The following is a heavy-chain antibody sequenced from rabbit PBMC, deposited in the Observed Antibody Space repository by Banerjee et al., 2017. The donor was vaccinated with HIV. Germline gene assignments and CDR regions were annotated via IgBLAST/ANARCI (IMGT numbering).Heavy chain of an antibody. J-gene: IGHJ4*01. V-gene: IGHV1S40*01. CDR2: INTISGDT. D-gene: IGHD4-1*01. CDR1: GFSFSSNA. Sequence: QSLEESGGDLVKPGASLTLTCTASGFSFSSNAMSWVRQAPGKGLEWIACINTISGDTVYATWAKGRFTISKASWTTVTLQMTSLTAADTATYFCARDLAGVIGWNFDLWGPGTLVTVS. CDR3: ARDLAGVIGWNFDL.